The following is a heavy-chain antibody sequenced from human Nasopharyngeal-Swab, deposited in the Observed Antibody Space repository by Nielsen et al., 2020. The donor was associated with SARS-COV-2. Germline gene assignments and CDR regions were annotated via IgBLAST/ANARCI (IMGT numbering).Heavy chain of an antibody. J-gene: IGHJ4*02. CDR1: GFTFDDYT. D-gene: IGHD6-13*01. CDR2: ISWDGGST. Sequence: GESLKISCAASGFTFDDYTMHWVRQAPGKGLEWVSLISWDGGSTKYADSVKGRFTISRDNSKHSLYLQMNSLRTEDTALYYCAKFPEEGSWSDCWGQGTLVTVSS. CDR3: AKFPEEGSWSDC. V-gene: IGHV3-43*01.